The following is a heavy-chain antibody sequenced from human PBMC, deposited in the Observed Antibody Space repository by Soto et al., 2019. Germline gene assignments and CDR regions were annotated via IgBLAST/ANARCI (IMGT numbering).Heavy chain of an antibody. CDR2: IYYSGST. D-gene: IGHD1-26*01. J-gene: IGHJ4*02. Sequence: SETLSLTCTVSGGSVSSGSYYWSWIRQPPGKGLEWIGYIYYSGSTNYNSSLKSRVTISVDTSKNQFSLNLSSVTAADTAVYYWAGGGGGTYYYLDYWGKGTLVTVSS. CDR3: AGGGGGTYYYLDY. CDR1: GGSVSSGSYY. V-gene: IGHV4-61*01.